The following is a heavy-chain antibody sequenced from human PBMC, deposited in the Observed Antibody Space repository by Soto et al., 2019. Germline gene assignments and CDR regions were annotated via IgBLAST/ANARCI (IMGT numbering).Heavy chain of an antibody. D-gene: IGHD1-7*01. Sequence: ASVKVSCKASGYTFTSYYINWVLEATGQGPEWMGWMNPNSGNTGYAQKFQGRVTMTTNTSISTAYMELNSPRSEDTAVYNCARGSAGITGTTYAFDIWGQGTMVTVSS. CDR1: GYTFTSYY. CDR3: ARGSAGITGTTYAFDI. CDR2: MNPNSGNT. V-gene: IGHV1-8*01. J-gene: IGHJ3*02.